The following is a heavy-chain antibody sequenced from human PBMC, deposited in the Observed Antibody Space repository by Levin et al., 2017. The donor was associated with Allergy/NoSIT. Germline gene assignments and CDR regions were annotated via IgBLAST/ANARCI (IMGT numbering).Heavy chain of an antibody. CDR3: TRAQDDYGDYHFDY. J-gene: IGHJ4*02. CDR2: IRSKAYGGTT. V-gene: IGHV3-49*03. CDR1: GFTFGDYA. Sequence: GGSLRLSCTASGFTFGDYAMSWFRQAPGKGLEWVGFIRSKAYGGTTEYAASVKGRFTISRDDSKSIAYLQMNSLKTEDTAVYYCTRAQDDYGDYHFDYWGQGTLVTVSS. D-gene: IGHD4-17*01.